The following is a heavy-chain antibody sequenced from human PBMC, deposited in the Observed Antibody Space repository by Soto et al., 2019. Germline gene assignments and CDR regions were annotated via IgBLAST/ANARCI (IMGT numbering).Heavy chain of an antibody. D-gene: IGHD3-22*01. Sequence: ASVKVSCKASGYTITRYGINWVRQDTGRGLEWMGWINPGNGNTKYSQQFQGRVIIDRDTSASTAYMELSSLRSEDTAVYYCARGGYFDSSNYLAYWGLGTLVTVSS. CDR2: INPGNGNT. V-gene: IGHV1-3*01. CDR3: ARGGYFDSSNYLAY. J-gene: IGHJ4*02. CDR1: GYTITRYG.